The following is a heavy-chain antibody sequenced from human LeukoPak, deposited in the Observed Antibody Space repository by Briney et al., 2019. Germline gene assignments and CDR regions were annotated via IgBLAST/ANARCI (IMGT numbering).Heavy chain of an antibody. CDR2: ISGSGGST. V-gene: IGHV3-23*01. J-gene: IGHJ4*02. Sequence: GGSLRLSCAASGFTFSSYAMSWVRQAPGKGLEWVSAISGSGGSTYYADSVKGRFTISEDNSKNTLYLQMNSLRAEDTAVYYCAKPLLDYGDYDYWGQGTLVTVSS. D-gene: IGHD4-17*01. CDR1: GFTFSSYA. CDR3: AKPLLDYGDYDY.